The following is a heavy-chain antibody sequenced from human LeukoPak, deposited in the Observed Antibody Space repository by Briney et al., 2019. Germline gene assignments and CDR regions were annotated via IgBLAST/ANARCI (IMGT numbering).Heavy chain of an antibody. V-gene: IGHV4-59*01. CDR2: IYYSGST. Sequence: PSETLSLTCTVSGGSISSYYWSWIRQPPGKGLEWIGYIYYSGSTNYNPSLTSRVTIPVATSKTPFSPKLSSVTAADTAVYYCARVRTGHNWFDPWGREPWSPSPQ. CDR3: ARVRTGHNWFDP. CDR1: GGSISSYY. D-gene: IGHD3/OR15-3a*01. J-gene: IGHJ5*02.